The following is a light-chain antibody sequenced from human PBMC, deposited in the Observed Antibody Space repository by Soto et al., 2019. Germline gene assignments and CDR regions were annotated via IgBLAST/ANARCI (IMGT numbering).Light chain of an antibody. CDR1: SSDVGGYKY. V-gene: IGLV2-8*01. CDR2: EVT. Sequence: QSALTQPPSASGSPGQSVTISCTGTSSDVGGYKYVSWYQQHPGKAPKLMIYEVTKRPPGVPDRFSGSKSGNTASLTVSGLQAEDEADYYCSSYTGSNSVVFGGGTKLTVL. J-gene: IGLJ2*01. CDR3: SSYTGSNSVV.